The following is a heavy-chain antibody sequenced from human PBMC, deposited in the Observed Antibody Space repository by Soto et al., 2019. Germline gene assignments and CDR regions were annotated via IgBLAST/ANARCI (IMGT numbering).Heavy chain of an antibody. CDR3: ASEGSYHYFDY. CDR1: DGSVSRGGYY. V-gene: IGHV4-31*03. Sequence: QVQLQESGPGLVKPSQTLSLACTVSDGSVSRGGYYWSSLRQSPGKGLEWIGNIYYTGRTSYNPSLRSRVTISLETSKRQFSLRLASVSAADTALYYCASEGSYHYFDYWGQGALVTVSS. D-gene: IGHD1-26*01. CDR2: IYYTGRT. J-gene: IGHJ4*02.